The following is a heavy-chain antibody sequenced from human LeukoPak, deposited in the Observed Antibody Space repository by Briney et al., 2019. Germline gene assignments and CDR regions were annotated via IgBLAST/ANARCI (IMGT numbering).Heavy chain of an antibody. Sequence: ASVKVSCKASGYTFTGYYLHWVRQAPGQGLEWMGWINPNSGDTKFAQKFQGRVTMTRDTSISTAYMELSRLRSDDTAVYYCARGGNWKEKAFDIWGQGTMLTVSS. V-gene: IGHV1-2*02. CDR2: INPNSGDT. CDR3: ARGGNWKEKAFDI. J-gene: IGHJ3*02. D-gene: IGHD1-20*01. CDR1: GYTFTGYY.